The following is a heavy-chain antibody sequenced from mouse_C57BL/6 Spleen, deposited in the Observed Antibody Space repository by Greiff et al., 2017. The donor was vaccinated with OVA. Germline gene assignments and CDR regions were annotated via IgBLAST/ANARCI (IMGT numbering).Heavy chain of an antibody. V-gene: IGHV7-1*01. CDR2: SRNKANDYTT. CDR3: ARGESTMVTSWYFDV. J-gene: IGHJ1*03. Sequence: EVKLVESGGGLVQSGRSLRLSCATSGFTFSDFYMEWVRQAPGKGLEWIAASRNKANDYTTEYSASVKGRFIVSRDTSQSILYLQMSALRAEDTAIYYCARGESTMVTSWYFDVWGTGTTVTVSS. D-gene: IGHD2-2*01. CDR1: GFTFSDFY.